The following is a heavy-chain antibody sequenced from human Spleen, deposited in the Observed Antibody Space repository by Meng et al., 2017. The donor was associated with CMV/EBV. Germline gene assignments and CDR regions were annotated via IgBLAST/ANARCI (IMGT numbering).Heavy chain of an antibody. CDR3: ARMWGIAYPYLDF. V-gene: IGHV1-69*05. Sequence: CKASGGTFSRHAFTWVRQAPGQGPEWMGEIIPISDTPNYAQKFPGRITISTDESTSTVYMEMSSLRSEDTAVYYCARMWGIAYPYLDFWGQGTLVTVSS. D-gene: IGHD6-13*01. CDR1: GGTFSRHA. J-gene: IGHJ4*02. CDR2: IIPISDTP.